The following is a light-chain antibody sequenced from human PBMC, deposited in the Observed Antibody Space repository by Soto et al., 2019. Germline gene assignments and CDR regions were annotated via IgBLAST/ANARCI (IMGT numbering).Light chain of an antibody. CDR3: SSYTSSSTLVV. J-gene: IGLJ2*01. CDR2: DVS. V-gene: IGLV2-14*01. Sequence: QSALTQPASVSGSPGQSITISCTGTSSDVGGYNYVSWYQQHPGEAPKLMIYDVSNRPSGVSNRFSGSKSGNTASLIVSGLQAEDEADYYCSSYTSSSTLVVFGGGTKLTVL. CDR1: SSDVGGYNY.